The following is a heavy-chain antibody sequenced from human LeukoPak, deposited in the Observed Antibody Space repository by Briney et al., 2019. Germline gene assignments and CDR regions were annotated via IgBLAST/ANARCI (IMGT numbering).Heavy chain of an antibody. CDR1: GGSISNSSHY. CDR3: ARRASVEPNWFDP. Sequence: PSETLSLTCTVSGGSISNSSHYWGWIRQPPGKGLEWIGSIYYSGSTYYNPSLKSRVTISVDTSKNQFSLKLSSVTAADTAVYYCARRASVEPNWFDPWGQGTLVTVSS. CDR2: IYYSGST. J-gene: IGHJ5*02. D-gene: IGHD2-2*01. V-gene: IGHV4-39*07.